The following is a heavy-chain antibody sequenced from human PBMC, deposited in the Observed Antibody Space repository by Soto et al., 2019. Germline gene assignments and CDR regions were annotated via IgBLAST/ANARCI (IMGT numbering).Heavy chain of an antibody. J-gene: IGHJ4*02. CDR1: GYFFASYS. CDR3: ARESAGRAVFESSGDFDY. D-gene: IGHD3-22*01. Sequence: QVQLVQSGAEVKKPGASVKVSCKASGYFFASYSMHWVRQAPGHGLEWMGMINPSVGSTSHAQKFQGRVTMTRDTSTLTVYLDLSSLRSEDTAIYYCARESAGRAVFESSGDFDYWGQGTLVTVSS. CDR2: INPSVGST. V-gene: IGHV1-46*01.